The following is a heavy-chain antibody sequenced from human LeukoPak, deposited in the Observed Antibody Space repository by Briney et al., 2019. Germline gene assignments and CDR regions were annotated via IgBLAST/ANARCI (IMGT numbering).Heavy chain of an antibody. CDR2: SSAYNGDT. Sequence: ASVKVSCKASGYTFTDFGISWVRQAPGQGLEWMGWSSAYNGDTKYAQKFQGRVTMGTDTSTSAAYMELRSLRSDDTAVFYCTRDLGTYTSYGSIFFDYWGQGSLVTVSS. V-gene: IGHV1-18*01. J-gene: IGHJ4*02. CDR1: GYTFTDFG. CDR3: TRDLGTYTSYGSIFFDY. D-gene: IGHD3-10*01.